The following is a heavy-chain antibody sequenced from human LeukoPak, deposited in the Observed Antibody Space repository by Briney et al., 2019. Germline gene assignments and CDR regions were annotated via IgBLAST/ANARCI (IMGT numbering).Heavy chain of an antibody. CDR1: GFTFSSYS. D-gene: IGHD3-10*01. CDR2: ISSSSSYI. V-gene: IGHV3-21*01. CDR3: AREWGYGSGAYYFDY. Sequence: PGGSLRLSCAASGFTFSSYSMNWVRQAPGKGLEWVSSISSSSSYIYYADSVKGRFTISRDNAKNTLYLQMNSLRAEDTAVYYCAREWGYGSGAYYFDYWGQGTLVTVSS. J-gene: IGHJ4*02.